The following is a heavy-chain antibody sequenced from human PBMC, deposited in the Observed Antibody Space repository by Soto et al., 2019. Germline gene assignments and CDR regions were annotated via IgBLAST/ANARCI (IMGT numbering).Heavy chain of an antibody. CDR3: ARASVDYGDYTFDY. CDR1: GGSFSGYY. CDR2: INHSGST. V-gene: IGHV4-34*01. D-gene: IGHD4-17*01. J-gene: IGHJ4*02. Sequence: SETLSLTCAVYGGSFSGYYWSWIRQPPGKGLEWIGEINHSGSTNYNPSLKSRVTISVDTSKNQFSLKLSSVTAADTAVYYCARASVDYGDYTFDYWGQGTLVTVSS.